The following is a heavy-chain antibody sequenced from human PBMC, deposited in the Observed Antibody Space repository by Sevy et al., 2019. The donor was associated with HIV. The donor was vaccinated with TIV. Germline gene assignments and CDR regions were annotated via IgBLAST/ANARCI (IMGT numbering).Heavy chain of an antibody. Sequence: GGSLRLSCAASGFTFSDSAMHWVRQASGKGLERVGRIRSKANSYATAYAASVKGRFTISRDDSKNTAYLQMNSLKTEDTAVYYCTRVARSGSYLLENYGMDVWGQGTTVTVSS. CDR2: IRSKANSYAT. CDR3: TRVARSGSYLLENYGMDV. CDR1: GFTFSDSA. V-gene: IGHV3-73*01. J-gene: IGHJ6*02. D-gene: IGHD1-26*01.